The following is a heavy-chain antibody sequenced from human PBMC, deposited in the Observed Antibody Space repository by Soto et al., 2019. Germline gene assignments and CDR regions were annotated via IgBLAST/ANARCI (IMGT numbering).Heavy chain of an antibody. CDR3: ARDAYYDFWSGYPSSWSFYYYGMDV. J-gene: IGHJ6*04. D-gene: IGHD3-3*01. CDR2: IWYDGSNK. Sequence: GGSLRLSCAASGFTFSSYGMHWVRQAPGKGLEWVAVIWYDGSNKYYADSVKGRFTISRDNSKNTLYLQMNSLRAEDTAVYYCARDAYYDFWSGYPSSWSFYYYGMDVWGKGTTVTVSS. CDR1: GFTFSSYG. V-gene: IGHV3-33*01.